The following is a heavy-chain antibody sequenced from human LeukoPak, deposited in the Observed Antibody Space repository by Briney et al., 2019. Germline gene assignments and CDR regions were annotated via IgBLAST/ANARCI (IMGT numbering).Heavy chain of an antibody. CDR1: GFTFSSYA. Sequence: GGSLRLSCAASGFTFSSYAMSWVRQAPGKGLEWVSAISGGGDGTYYADSVKGRFTISRDNSENTLYPQMNSLRAEDTAVYYCAKDIRSGYYGVFDIWGQGTMVTVSS. J-gene: IGHJ3*02. CDR2: ISGGGDGT. D-gene: IGHD3-22*01. CDR3: AKDIRSGYYGVFDI. V-gene: IGHV3-23*01.